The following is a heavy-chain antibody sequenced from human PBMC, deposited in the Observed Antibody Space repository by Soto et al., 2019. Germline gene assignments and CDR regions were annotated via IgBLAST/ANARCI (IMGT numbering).Heavy chain of an antibody. CDR1: GYSISSGYY. Sequence: KPSETLSLTCAVSGYSISSGYYWGWIRQPPGKGLEWIGSIYHSGSTYYNPSLKSRVTISVDTSKNQFSLKLSSVTAADTAVYYCARDFGWRRYWFDPWGQGTLVTVSS. V-gene: IGHV4-38-2*02. CDR2: IYHSGST. J-gene: IGHJ5*02. D-gene: IGHD3-10*01. CDR3: ARDFGWRRYWFDP.